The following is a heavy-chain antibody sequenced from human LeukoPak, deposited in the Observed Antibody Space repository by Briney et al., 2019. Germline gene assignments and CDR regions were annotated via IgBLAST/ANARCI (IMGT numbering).Heavy chain of an antibody. CDR2: INAGNGNT. D-gene: IGHD6-19*01. CDR1: GYTFTSYA. CDR3: ARGVTVAGTLSRPFDY. J-gene: IGHJ4*02. Sequence: ASVKVSCKASGYTFTSYAMHWVRQAPGQRLEWMGWINAGNGNTKYSQKFQGRVTITRDTSASTAYMELSSLRSEDTAVYYCARGVTVAGTLSRPFDYWGQGTLVTVSS. V-gene: IGHV1-3*01.